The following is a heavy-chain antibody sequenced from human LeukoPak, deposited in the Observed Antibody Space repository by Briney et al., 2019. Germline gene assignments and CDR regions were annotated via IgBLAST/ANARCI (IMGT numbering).Heavy chain of an antibody. CDR2: IWYDGSNK. J-gene: IGHJ4*02. CDR3: ATDRATQYFDY. CDR1: GITFRSYG. D-gene: IGHD2-15*01. V-gene: IGHV3-30*02. Sequence: GGSLGLSCAASGITFRSYGMHWVRQAPGKGLEWVAFIWYDGSNKYYADSVKGRFTISRDNSRNTLFLQMNSLRAEDTAVYYCATDRATQYFDYWGQGTLVSVSS.